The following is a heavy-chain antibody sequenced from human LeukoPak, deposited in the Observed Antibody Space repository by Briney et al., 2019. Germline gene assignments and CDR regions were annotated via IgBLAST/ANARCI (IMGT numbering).Heavy chain of an antibody. V-gene: IGHV3-53*01. Sequence: PGGSLRLSCAASGFIFTNYFMSWVRQAPGKGLEWVSIIHYDGKIRYAGSVGGRFTIYRDDSENTLFLQVNSLRVDDTAVYFCASGDGYLQLYWGQGTLVTVSS. CDR3: ASGDGYLQLY. CDR1: GFIFTNYF. CDR2: IHYDGKI. J-gene: IGHJ4*02. D-gene: IGHD2-21*01.